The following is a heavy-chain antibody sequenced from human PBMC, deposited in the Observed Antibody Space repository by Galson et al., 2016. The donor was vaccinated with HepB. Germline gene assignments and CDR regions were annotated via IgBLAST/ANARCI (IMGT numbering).Heavy chain of an antibody. Sequence: SLRLSCAASGFTFSTYAMGWVRQAPGKGLEWVSTISSGGETTYYADSVKGRFSISRDNSKNTLSLQMNSLTPDDTAVLYCAKDRPFSINGWSGDFDSWGQATLVTVSS. D-gene: IGHD6-19*01. V-gene: IGHV3-23*01. CDR2: ISSGGETT. CDR3: AKDRPFSINGWSGDFDS. J-gene: IGHJ4*02. CDR1: GFTFSTYA.